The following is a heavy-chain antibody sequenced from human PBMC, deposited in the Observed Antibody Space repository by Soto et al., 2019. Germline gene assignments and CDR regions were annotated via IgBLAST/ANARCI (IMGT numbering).Heavy chain of an antibody. J-gene: IGHJ6*02. CDR2: IDPSDSYT. D-gene: IGHD6-13*01. CDR3: ARRGAAAGSESYYYYGMDV. Sequence: GESLKISCKGSGYSFTSYWISWVRQMPGNGLEWMGRIDPSDSYTNYSPSFQGHVTISADKSISTAYLQWSSLKASDTAMYYCARRGAAAGSESYYYYGMDVWGQGTTVTVSS. V-gene: IGHV5-10-1*01. CDR1: GYSFTSYW.